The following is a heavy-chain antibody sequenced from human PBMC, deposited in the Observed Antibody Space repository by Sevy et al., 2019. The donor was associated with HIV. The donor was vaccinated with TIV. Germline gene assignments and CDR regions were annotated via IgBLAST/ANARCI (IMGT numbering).Heavy chain of an antibody. CDR2: IFHTGST. CDR3: AREGTKGVWFDP. D-gene: IGHD3-16*01. J-gene: IGHJ5*02. V-gene: IGHV4-31*03. CDR1: GGSINSGDYY. Sequence: SETLSLTCTVSGGSINSGDYYWSWIRQHPEKGLEGIGYIFHTGSTYYNRSFKSRATISVDTFKNQFSLKLSLMTAADTAVYYCAREGTKGVWFDPWGQGTLVTVSS.